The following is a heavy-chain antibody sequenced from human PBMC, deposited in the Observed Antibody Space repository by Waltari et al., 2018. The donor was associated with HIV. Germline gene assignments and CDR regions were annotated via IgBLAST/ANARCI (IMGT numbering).Heavy chain of an antibody. D-gene: IGHD4-4*01. Sequence: QVQLVESGGGVVQPGMSLTLSCAVSGFTFSNFVIHWVRQSPGKGLEWLAVYWSDGVEISDADSVKGRFTISKDSSQKTLYLHVTSLRAEDTALYYCARGYSSSRWIPLYHWGRGTLVTVSS. CDR3: ARGYSSSRWIPLYH. CDR1: GFTFSNFV. V-gene: IGHV3-33*01. CDR2: YWSDGVE. J-gene: IGHJ4*02.